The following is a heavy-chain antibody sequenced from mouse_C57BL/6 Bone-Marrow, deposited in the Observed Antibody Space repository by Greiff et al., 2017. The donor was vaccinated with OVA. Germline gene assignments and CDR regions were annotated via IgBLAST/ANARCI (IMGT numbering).Heavy chain of an antibody. J-gene: IGHJ3*01. D-gene: IGHD1-1*01. CDR1: GYTFTDYN. CDR2: INPNNGGT. Sequence: VQLQQSGPELVKPGASVKMSCKASGYTFTDYNMHWVKQSHGQGLEWIGYINPNNGGTSYNQKFKGKATLTVNKSSSTAYMELRSLTSEDSAVYYCARGGYSYGSSYGVGFAYRGKATLVTVAA. V-gene: IGHV1-22*01. CDR3: ARGGYSYGSSYGVGFAY.